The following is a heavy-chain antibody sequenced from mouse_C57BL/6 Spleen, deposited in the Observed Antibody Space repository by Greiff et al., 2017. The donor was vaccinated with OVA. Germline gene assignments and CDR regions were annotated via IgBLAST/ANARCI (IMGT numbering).Heavy chain of an antibody. CDR2: IAPSDSYT. Sequence: VQLQQPGAELVRPGTSVKLSCKASGYTFTSYWMHWVKQRPGQGLEWIGVIAPSDSYTNYNQKFKGKAPLTVDTSSSTAYMQLSSLTSEDSAVYYCARGDDGYSLYAMDYWGQGTSVTVSS. CDR1: GYTFTSYW. CDR3: ARGDDGYSLYAMDY. V-gene: IGHV1-59*01. D-gene: IGHD2-3*01. J-gene: IGHJ4*01.